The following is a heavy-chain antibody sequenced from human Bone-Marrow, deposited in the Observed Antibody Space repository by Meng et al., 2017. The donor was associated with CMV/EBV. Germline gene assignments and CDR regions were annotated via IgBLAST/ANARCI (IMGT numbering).Heavy chain of an antibody. CDR3: VRDHTSHNPLRFLEWLSSTPFYYGMDV. Sequence: ASVKVSCKASGYSFTDFGVSWVRQAPGQGLEWMGWISAYNGQKNYAQKFQGRVTMTTDTSTNTAYMDLRSLRSDDTAVYYCVRDHTSHNPLRFLEWLSSTPFYYGMDVWGQGTTVTVSS. J-gene: IGHJ6*02. D-gene: IGHD3-3*01. CDR2: ISAYNGQK. V-gene: IGHV1-18*01. CDR1: GYSFTDFG.